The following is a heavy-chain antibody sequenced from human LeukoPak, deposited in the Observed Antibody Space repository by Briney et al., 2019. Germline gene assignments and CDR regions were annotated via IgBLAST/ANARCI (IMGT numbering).Heavy chain of an antibody. Sequence: PGGSLRLSCAASGFTFSSYVMTWVRQAPGKGLEWVSATSGSGGSTYYADSVKGRFTISRDNSKNTLNLQMNSLRAEDTAVYYCAFEGHTDHYWGQGTLVTVSS. CDR1: GFTFSSYV. D-gene: IGHD2-21*01. V-gene: IGHV3-23*01. J-gene: IGHJ4*02. CDR2: TSGSGGST. CDR3: AFEGHTDHY.